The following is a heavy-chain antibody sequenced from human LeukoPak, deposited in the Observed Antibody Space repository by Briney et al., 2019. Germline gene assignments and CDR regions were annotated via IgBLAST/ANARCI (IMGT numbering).Heavy chain of an antibody. D-gene: IGHD3-16*02. J-gene: IGHJ4*02. CDR3: ARGRLGELSSTLFDY. V-gene: IGHV4-4*07. CDR2: IYTSGRT. CDR1: GGSLSGYF. Sequence: SETLSLTCTVSGGSLSGYFWSWIRQPAGKGLEWIGRIYTSGRTNYNPSLKSRVTMSVDTSKNQFSLKLSSVTASDTAVYYCARGRLGELSSTLFDYWGQGTLVTVSS.